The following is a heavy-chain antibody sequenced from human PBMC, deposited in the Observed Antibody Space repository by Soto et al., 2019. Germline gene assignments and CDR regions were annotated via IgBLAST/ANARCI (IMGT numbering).Heavy chain of an antibody. CDR3: ARGGSIAARLVGYYYYGMDV. CDR2: IIPIFGTA. CDR1: GGTFSSYA. J-gene: IGHJ6*02. D-gene: IGHD6-6*01. Sequence: QVQLGQSGAEVKKPGSSVKVSCKASGGTFSSYAIGWVRQAPGQGLEWMGGIIPIFGTANYAQKFQGRVTMTADESTSTAYMELSSLRSEDTAVYYCARGGSIAARLVGYYYYGMDVWGQGTTVTVSS. V-gene: IGHV1-69*01.